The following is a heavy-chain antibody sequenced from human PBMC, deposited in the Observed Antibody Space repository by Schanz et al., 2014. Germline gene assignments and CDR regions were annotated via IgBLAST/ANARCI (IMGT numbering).Heavy chain of an antibody. CDR3: ARDRGYCSGGSCLTFDY. Sequence: VQLVESGGGVVQFGRSLRLSCVASGFTFSSYAMSWVRQAPGKGLEWVSAISGSGGSTYYADSVKGRFTISRDNSKNTLYLQMNTLRAEDTAVYYCARDRGYCSGGSCLTFDYWGQGTLVTVSS. D-gene: IGHD2-15*01. V-gene: IGHV3-23*04. CDR1: GFTFSSYA. J-gene: IGHJ4*02. CDR2: ISGSGGST.